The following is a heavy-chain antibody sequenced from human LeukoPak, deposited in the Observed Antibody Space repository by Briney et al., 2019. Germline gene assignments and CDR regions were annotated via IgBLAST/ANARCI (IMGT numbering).Heavy chain of an antibody. D-gene: IGHD5-12*01. CDR1: GGSFSGYY. J-gene: IGHJ4*02. CDR3: ASDSGYDEIDY. CDR2: INHSGST. Sequence: SETLSLTCAVYGGSFSGYYWSWIRQPPGKGLEWIGEINHSGSTNYNPSLKSRVTISVDTSKDQFSLKLSSVTAADTAVYYCASDSGYDEIDYWGQGTLVTVSS. V-gene: IGHV4-34*01.